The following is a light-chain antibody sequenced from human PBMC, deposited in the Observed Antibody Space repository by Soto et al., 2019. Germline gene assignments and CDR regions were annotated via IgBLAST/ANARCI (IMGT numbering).Light chain of an antibody. V-gene: IGLV2-14*03. Sequence: QAVVTQPASVSGSPGQSITIPCTGSSSDIGNYNYVSWYQQQHPGKAPKLMIYDVSTRPSGVSIRFSGSKSGNTASLTISGLQVEDEAFYYCTSYTIATTWVFGGGTKLTVL. CDR1: SSDIGNYNY. CDR3: TSYTIATTWV. J-gene: IGLJ3*02. CDR2: DVS.